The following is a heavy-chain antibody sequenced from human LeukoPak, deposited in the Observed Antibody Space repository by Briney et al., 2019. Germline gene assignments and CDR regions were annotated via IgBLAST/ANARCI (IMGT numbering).Heavy chain of an antibody. J-gene: IGHJ4*02. CDR2: IYYSGST. V-gene: IGHV4-30-4*01. CDR1: GGSISSGDYY. Sequence: SETLSLTCTVSGGSISSGDYYWSWIRQPPGKGMEWIGYIYYSGSTYYNPSLKSRVTISVDTSKNQFSLKLSSVTAADTAVYYCARSIAAAPLLRPWGQGTLVTVSS. CDR3: ARSIAAAPLLRP. D-gene: IGHD6-13*01.